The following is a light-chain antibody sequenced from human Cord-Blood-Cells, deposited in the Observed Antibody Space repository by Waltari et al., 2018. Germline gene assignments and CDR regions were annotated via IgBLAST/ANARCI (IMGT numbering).Light chain of an antibody. J-gene: IGLJ1*01. Sequence: QSPLTQPASVSGYPGQSITIYCPGHSSKDGGYNSFALYQQPPGKAPELMIYEVSIRPSGVSNRFSGSKSGNTSSRTISGLQAEDEAAYYCSSYTSSSTLVFGTGTKVTVL. CDR2: EVS. CDR3: SSYTSSSTLV. CDR1: SSKDGGYNS. V-gene: IGLV2-14*01.